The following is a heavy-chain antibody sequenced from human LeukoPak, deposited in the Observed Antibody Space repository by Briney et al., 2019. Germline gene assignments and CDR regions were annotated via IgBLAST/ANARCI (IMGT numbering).Heavy chain of an antibody. J-gene: IGHJ4*02. CDR2: ISYDGSSK. Sequence: GGSLRLSCAASGFTFSSYGMHWVRQTPGKGLEWVAVISYDGSSKYNEDSVKGRFTISRDNSKNTLYLQMNSLRVEDTAVYYCATTLGSGWKFDYWGQGTLVTVSS. V-gene: IGHV3-30*03. CDR1: GFTFSSYG. CDR3: ATTLGSGWKFDY. D-gene: IGHD6-19*01.